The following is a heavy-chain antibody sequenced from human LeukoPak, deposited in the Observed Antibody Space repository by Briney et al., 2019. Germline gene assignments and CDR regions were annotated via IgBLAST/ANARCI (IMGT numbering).Heavy chain of an antibody. CDR2: IKQDGSEK. Sequence: GGSLRLSCAASGFTFSSYWMNWVRQAPGKGLEWVANIKQDGSEKYYVDSVKGRFTISRDNAKNSMYLQMNSLRAEDTAVYYCAKLDGTRPVFDYWGQGTLVTVSS. V-gene: IGHV3-7*03. J-gene: IGHJ4*02. CDR1: GFTFSSYW. D-gene: IGHD3/OR15-3a*01. CDR3: AKLDGTRPVFDY.